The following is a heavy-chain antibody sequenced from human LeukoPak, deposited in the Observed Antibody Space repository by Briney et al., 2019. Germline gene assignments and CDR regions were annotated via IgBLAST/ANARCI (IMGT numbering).Heavy chain of an antibody. CDR1: GFTFSSYG. J-gene: IGHJ3*02. D-gene: IGHD3-22*01. CDR2: IKQDGSEK. CDR3: ARGPTMKADI. Sequence: GGTLRLSCAASGFTFSSYGMSWVRQAPGKGLEWVANIKQDGSEKYYVDSVKGRFTISRDNAKNSLYLQMNSLRAEDTAVYYCARGPTMKADIWGQGTMVTVSS. V-gene: IGHV3-7*01.